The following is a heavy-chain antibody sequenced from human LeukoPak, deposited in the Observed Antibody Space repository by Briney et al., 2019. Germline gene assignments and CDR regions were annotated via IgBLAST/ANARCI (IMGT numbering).Heavy chain of an antibody. D-gene: IGHD2-15*01. CDR3: ARAAPKSTCSGGSCYSWGYYFGMDV. J-gene: IGHJ6*02. CDR2: IIPIFGTA. Sequence: ASVKVSCKASGGTFSSYAISWVRQAPGQGLEWMGGIIPIFGTANYAQKFQGRVTITADESTSTAYMELSSLRSEDTAVYYCARAAPKSTCSGGSCYSWGYYFGMDVWGQGTTVTVSS. V-gene: IGHV1-69*13. CDR1: GGTFSSYA.